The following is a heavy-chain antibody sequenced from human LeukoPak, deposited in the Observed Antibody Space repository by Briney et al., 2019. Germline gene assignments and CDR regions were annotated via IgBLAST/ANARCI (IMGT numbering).Heavy chain of an antibody. J-gene: IGHJ3*02. CDR3: AREAVGDAFDI. Sequence: PGGSLRLSCAASGFTFSSYDMHWVRQATGKGLEWVSAIGTAGDPYYPGSVKGRFTISRDNAKNSLFLQMNSLRAEDTAVYYCAREAVGDAFDIWGQGTMVTVSS. CDR2: IGTAGDP. V-gene: IGHV3-13*05. D-gene: IGHD6-19*01. CDR1: GFTFSSYD.